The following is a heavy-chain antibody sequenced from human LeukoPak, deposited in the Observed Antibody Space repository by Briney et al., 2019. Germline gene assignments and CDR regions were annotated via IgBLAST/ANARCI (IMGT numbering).Heavy chain of an antibody. J-gene: IGHJ5*02. CDR1: GGSISSYY. CDR3: ARGRCSSTSCYISGVGWFDP. Sequence: SETLSLTCTVSGGSISSYYWSWIRQPAGKGLEWIGYIYYSGSTNYNPSLKSRVTISVDTSKNQFSLKLSSVTAADTAVYYCARGRCSSTSCYISGVGWFDPWGQGTLVTVSS. V-gene: IGHV4-59*12. CDR2: IYYSGST. D-gene: IGHD2-2*02.